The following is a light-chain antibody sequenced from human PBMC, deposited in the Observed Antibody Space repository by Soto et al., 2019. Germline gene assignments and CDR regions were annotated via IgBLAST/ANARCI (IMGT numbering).Light chain of an antibody. CDR1: SFNIGADYD. J-gene: IGLJ1*01. CDR3: QSYDSSLSGCV. Sequence: SVLTQPPSVSGAPWQMVTISCTWNSFNIGADYDVHWYQQLPGTAPKLLIYGNTNRPSGVPDRFSGSKSGTSASLAITGLQAEDEADYYCQSYDSSLSGCVFGTGTKVTVL. V-gene: IGLV1-40*01. CDR2: GNT.